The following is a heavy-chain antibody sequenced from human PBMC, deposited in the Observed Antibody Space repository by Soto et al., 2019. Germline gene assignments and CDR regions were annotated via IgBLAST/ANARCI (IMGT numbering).Heavy chain of an antibody. CDR1: GYTFTSYY. J-gene: IGHJ6*03. CDR3: ARAPRAVYDFFRSFISPWYYYHYLEV. CDR2: INPSGGST. D-gene: IGHD3-3*01. Sequence: ASVKVSCKASGYTFTSYYMHWVRQAPGQGLEWMGIINPSGGSTSYAQKFQGRVTMTRDTSTSTVYMELSSLRSDDTAVYYCARAPRAVYDFFRSFISPWYYYHYLEVWGKGTTVTVSS. V-gene: IGHV1-46*03.